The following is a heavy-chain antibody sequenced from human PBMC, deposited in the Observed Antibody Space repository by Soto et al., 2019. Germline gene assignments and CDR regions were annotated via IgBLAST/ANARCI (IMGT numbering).Heavy chain of an antibody. CDR1: GFNFRIYA. D-gene: IGHD1-26*01. CDR2: MIGDGTSW. CDR3: AKDLRPDGRYDLDY. V-gene: IGHV3-23*01. J-gene: IGHJ4*02. Sequence: EVQLLESGGGLAQAGGSLRLYCAASGFNFRIYAMNWVRQAPGKGLEWVSVMIGDGTSWDYADSVRGRFTISRDNSKNTLYLQMNSLRAEDTAVYYCAKDLRPDGRYDLDYWGQGTLVTVSS.